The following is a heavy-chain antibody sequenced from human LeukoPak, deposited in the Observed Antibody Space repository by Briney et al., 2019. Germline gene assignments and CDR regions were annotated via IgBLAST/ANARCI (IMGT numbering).Heavy chain of an antibody. D-gene: IGHD4-23*01. CDR1: GYTFTSYG. CDR3: ARAGGGVVTPVTLVY. V-gene: IGHV1-18*01. CDR2: ISAYNGNT. Sequence: ASVKVSCKASGYTFTSYGISWVRQAPGQGLEWMGWISAYNGNTNYAQMFQGRVTITADKSTGTAYMELSSLRSEDAAVYYCARAGGGVVTPVTLVYWGQGTPVTVSS. J-gene: IGHJ4*02.